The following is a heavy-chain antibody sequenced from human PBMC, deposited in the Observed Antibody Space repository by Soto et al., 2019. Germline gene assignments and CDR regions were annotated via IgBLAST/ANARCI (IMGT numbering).Heavy chain of an antibody. D-gene: IGHD3-3*01. Sequence: SETLSLTCTVSGVSIRSYYWSWIRQPPGKGLEWIGYIYYSGSTNYNPSLKSRVTISVDTSKNQFSLKLSSVTAADTAVYYCARAIEPYYDFWSGYYGGYMDVWGKGTTVTVSS. J-gene: IGHJ6*03. CDR3: ARAIEPYYDFWSGYYGGYMDV. CDR1: GVSIRSYY. V-gene: IGHV4-59*01. CDR2: IYYSGST.